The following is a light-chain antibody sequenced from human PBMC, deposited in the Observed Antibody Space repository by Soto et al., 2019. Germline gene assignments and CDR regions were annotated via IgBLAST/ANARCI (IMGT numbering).Light chain of an antibody. Sequence: QAVLTQPASVSGSPGQSITISCTGTNSDVGGYNYVSWYQQHPGKAPKLMIYEVSDRPSGVSNRFSGSKSGNTASLTISGLQAEDEADYYCSSYTSISTLLFGGGTKLTVL. J-gene: IGLJ3*02. CDR1: NSDVGGYNY. V-gene: IGLV2-14*01. CDR3: SSYTSISTLL. CDR2: EVS.